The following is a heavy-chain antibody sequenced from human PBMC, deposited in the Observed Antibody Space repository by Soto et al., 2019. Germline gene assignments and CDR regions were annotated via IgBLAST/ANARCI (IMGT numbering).Heavy chain of an antibody. J-gene: IGHJ5*02. CDR2: IYYSGST. Sequence: PSETLSLTCTVSGGSISSSSYYWGWIRQPPGKGLEWIGSIYYSGSTYYNPSLKSRVTISVDTSKNQFSLKLSSVTAADTAVYYCARHDSSGGYWFDPWGQGTLVTVSS. CDR1: GGSISSSSYY. D-gene: IGHD6-19*01. CDR3: ARHDSSGGYWFDP. V-gene: IGHV4-39*01.